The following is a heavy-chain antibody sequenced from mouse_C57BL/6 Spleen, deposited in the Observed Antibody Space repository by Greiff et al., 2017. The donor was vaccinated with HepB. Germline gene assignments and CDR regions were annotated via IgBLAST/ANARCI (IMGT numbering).Heavy chain of an antibody. V-gene: IGHV1-55*01. J-gene: IGHJ2*01. Sequence: VQLQQPGAELVKPGASVKMSCKASGYTFTSYWITWVKQRPGQGLEWIGDIYPGSGSTNYNEKFKSKATLTVDTSSSTAYMQLSSLTSEDSAVYYCARNPVYYGSSYFDYWGQGTTLTVSS. CDR2: IYPGSGST. CDR1: GYTFTSYW. CDR3: ARNPVYYGSSYFDY. D-gene: IGHD1-1*01.